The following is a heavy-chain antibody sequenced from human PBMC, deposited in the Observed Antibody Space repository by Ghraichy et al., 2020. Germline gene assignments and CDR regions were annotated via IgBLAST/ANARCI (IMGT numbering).Heavy chain of an antibody. J-gene: IGHJ4*02. CDR2: IYYSGST. Sequence: SETLSLTCTVSGGSISSSSYYWGWIRQPPGKGLEWIGSIYYSGSTYYNPSLKSRVTISVDMSKNQFSLKLSSVTAADTAVYYCAWDSSGWYPYYFDYWGQGTLVTVSS. V-gene: IGHV4-39*01. D-gene: IGHD6-19*01. CDR3: AWDSSGWYPYYFDY. CDR1: GGSISSSSYY.